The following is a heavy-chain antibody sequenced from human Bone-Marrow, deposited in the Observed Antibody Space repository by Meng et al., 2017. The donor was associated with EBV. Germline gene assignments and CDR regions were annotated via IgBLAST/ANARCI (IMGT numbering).Heavy chain of an antibody. CDR3: ARVVARSYFDY. CDR2: IYHSGST. J-gene: IGHJ4*02. V-gene: IGHV4-30-2*01. Sequence: QLRLQESGSGLVKPSQTLSLTCAVSGGSISSGGYSWSWIRQPPGKGLEWIGYIYHSGSTYYNPSLKSRVTISVDRSKNQFSLKLSSVTAADTAVYYCARVVARSYFDYWGQGTLVTVSS. CDR1: GGSISSGGYS.